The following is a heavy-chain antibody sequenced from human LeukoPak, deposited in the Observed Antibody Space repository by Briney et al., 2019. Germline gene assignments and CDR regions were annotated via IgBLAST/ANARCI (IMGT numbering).Heavy chain of an antibody. Sequence: SSETLSLTCTVSGYSISSGYYWGWIRQPPGKGLEWIGSIYHSGSTYYNPSLKSRVTISVDTSKNQFSLKLSSVTAADTAVYYCASQEVVTAIRPGVFDYWGQGTLVTVSS. CDR3: ASQEVVTAIRPGVFDY. D-gene: IGHD2-21*02. CDR2: IYHSGST. CDR1: GYSISSGYY. V-gene: IGHV4-38-2*02. J-gene: IGHJ4*02.